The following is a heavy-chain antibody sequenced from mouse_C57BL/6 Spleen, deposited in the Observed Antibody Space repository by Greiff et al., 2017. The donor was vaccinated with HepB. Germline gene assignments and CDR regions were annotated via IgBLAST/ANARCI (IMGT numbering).Heavy chain of an antibody. J-gene: IGHJ4*01. CDR1: GYSFTGYY. CDR2: INPSTGGT. D-gene: IGHD3-2*02. Sequence: EVQLQQSGPELVKPGASVKISCKASGYSFTGYYMNWVKQSPEKSLEWIGEINPSTGGTTYNQKFKAKATLTVDKSSSTAYMQLKSLTSEDSAVYYCARSVDSSDYAMDYWGQGTSVTVSS. CDR3: ARSVDSSDYAMDY. V-gene: IGHV1-42*01.